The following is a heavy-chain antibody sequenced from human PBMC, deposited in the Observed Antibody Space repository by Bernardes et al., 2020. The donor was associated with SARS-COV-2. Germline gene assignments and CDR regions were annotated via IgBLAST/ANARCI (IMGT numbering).Heavy chain of an antibody. V-gene: IGHV4-59*01. J-gene: IGHJ4*02. D-gene: IGHD1-1*01. Sequence: ETLRPTCNVSDSSISSYQWSWIRQPPGKGLEWIGYIYYSGSTNYNPSLKSRVTISVDTSKNQFSLKLRSVTAADTAVYYCARGYILTGWPPNYWGQGTLVTVSS. CDR1: DSSISSYQ. CDR2: IYYSGST. CDR3: ARGYILTGWPPNY.